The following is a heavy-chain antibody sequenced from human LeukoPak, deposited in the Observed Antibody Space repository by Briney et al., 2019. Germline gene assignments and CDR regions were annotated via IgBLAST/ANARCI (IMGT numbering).Heavy chain of an antibody. J-gene: IGHJ5*02. Sequence: GESLKISCKGSGYSFTSYWIGWVRQMPGKGLERMGIIYPGDSDTRYSPSFQGQVTISADKSISTAYLQWSSLKASDTAMYYCARQLCSGGSCYDWFDPWGQGTLVTVSS. V-gene: IGHV5-51*01. CDR3: ARQLCSGGSCYDWFDP. CDR1: GYSFTSYW. CDR2: IYPGDSDT. D-gene: IGHD2-15*01.